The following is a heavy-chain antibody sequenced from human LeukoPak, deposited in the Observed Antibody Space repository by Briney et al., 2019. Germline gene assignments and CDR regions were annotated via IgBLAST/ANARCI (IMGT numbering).Heavy chain of an antibody. CDR1: GFTFSLFS. V-gene: IGHV3-21*01. CDR3: VKEYHSRGFGAYFDY. Sequence: PGGSLRLSCAASGFTFSLFSMYWVRQAPGKGLEWVSSISTAASNIYYADSVKGRFTISRDNAKNSLSLQMNSLRAEDTAVYYCVKEYHSRGFGAYFDYWGQGTLVTVSS. CDR2: ISTAASNI. J-gene: IGHJ4*02. D-gene: IGHD3-3*01.